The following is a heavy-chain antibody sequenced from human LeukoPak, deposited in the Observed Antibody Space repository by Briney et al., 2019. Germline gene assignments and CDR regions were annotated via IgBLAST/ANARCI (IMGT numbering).Heavy chain of an antibody. CDR1: GGSFSGYY. Sequence: SETLSLTCAVYGGSFSGYYWSWIRQPPGPGLEWIGEINHCGSTNYNPSLKSRVTISVDTSKNQFSLKLSSVTAADTAVYYCAGRRGGGYYYDSSGYYPMDVWGKGTTVTVSS. D-gene: IGHD3-22*01. J-gene: IGHJ6*03. CDR2: INHCGST. V-gene: IGHV4-34*01. CDR3: AGRRGGGYYYDSSGYYPMDV.